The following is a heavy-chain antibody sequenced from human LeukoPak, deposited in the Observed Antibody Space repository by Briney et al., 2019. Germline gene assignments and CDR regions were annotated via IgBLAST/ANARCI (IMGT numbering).Heavy chain of an antibody. CDR2: IYSGGST. Sequence: GGSLRLSCSASGFTVSSNYMSWVRQAPGKGLEWVSVIYSGGSTYYADSVKGRFTISRDNSKNTLYLQMNSLRAEDTAVYYCAREPPNYYDSSGRKGHYFDYWGQGTLVTVSS. J-gene: IGHJ4*02. CDR1: GFTVSSNY. V-gene: IGHV3-53*01. D-gene: IGHD3-22*01. CDR3: AREPPNYYDSSGRKGHYFDY.